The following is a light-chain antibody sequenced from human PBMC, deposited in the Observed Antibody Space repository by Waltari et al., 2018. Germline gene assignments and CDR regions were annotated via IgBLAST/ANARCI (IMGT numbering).Light chain of an antibody. CDR2: EVS. V-gene: IGLV2-8*01. CDR1: SRDVGGYNY. J-gene: IGLJ1*01. CDR3: SSYAGSTYV. Sequence: QSALPQPPSASGSPGQSVTISCTGPSRDVGGYNYVSWYQQHPGKAPKLMIYEVSKRPSGVPDRFSGSKSGNTASLTVSGLQAEDEADYYCSSYAGSTYVFGTGTKVTVL.